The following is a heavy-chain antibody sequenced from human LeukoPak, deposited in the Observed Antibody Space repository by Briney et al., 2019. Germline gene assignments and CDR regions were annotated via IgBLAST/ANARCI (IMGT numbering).Heavy chain of an antibody. CDR2: IHHSGNRFETGST. Sequence: SETLSLTCTVSGHSISNTFYWGWIRQSPGKGLEWIGSIHHSGNRFETGSTRYNPSLRSRVTVSADTSKNQFSLTLTSVTAADTVVYFCARNASSGFFNDWGQGTLVTVSS. CDR1: GHSISNTFY. D-gene: IGHD6-25*01. J-gene: IGHJ4*02. CDR3: ARNASSGFFND. V-gene: IGHV4-28*01.